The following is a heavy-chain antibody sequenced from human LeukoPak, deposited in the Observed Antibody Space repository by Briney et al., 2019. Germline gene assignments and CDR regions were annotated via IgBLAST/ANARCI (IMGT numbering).Heavy chain of an antibody. CDR2: IHDSGST. V-gene: IGHV4-59*12. Sequence: PSETLSLTCTVSGGTISSYYWNWIRQPPGKGLEWIGYIHDSGSTKYNPSLKSRVTISVETSKNQFSLKLSSVTAADTAVYYCARDGGVMYDSGGDAFDIWGQGTMVTVSS. D-gene: IGHD3-22*01. CDR1: GGTISSYY. CDR3: ARDGGVMYDSGGDAFDI. J-gene: IGHJ3*02.